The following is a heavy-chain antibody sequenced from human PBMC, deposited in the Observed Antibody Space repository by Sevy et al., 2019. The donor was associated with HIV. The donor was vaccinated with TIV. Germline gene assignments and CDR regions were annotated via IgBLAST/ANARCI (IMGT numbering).Heavy chain of an antibody. V-gene: IGHV4-39*01. CDR1: GGSISSSSYY. CDR3: ARQGYSSSWYVSPNWFDP. Sequence: SETLSLTCTVSGGSISSSSYYWGWFRQPPGKGLEWIGSIYYSGSTYYNPSLKSRVTISVDTSKNQFSLKLSSVTAADTAVYYCARQGYSSSWYVSPNWFDPWGQGTLVTVSS. D-gene: IGHD6-13*01. CDR2: IYYSGST. J-gene: IGHJ5*02.